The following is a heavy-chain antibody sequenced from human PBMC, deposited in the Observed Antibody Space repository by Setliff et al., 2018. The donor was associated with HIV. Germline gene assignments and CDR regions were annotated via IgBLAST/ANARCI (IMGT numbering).Heavy chain of an antibody. CDR2: IYYSGST. CDR3: ARHRYYDILFDP. CDR1: GGSISSHY. J-gene: IGHJ5*02. V-gene: IGHV4-39*01. Sequence: SETLSLTCTVSGGSISSHYWIWIRQPPGKGLEWIGSIYYSGSTYYNPSLKSRVTISVDTSKNQFSLKLSSVTAADTAVYYCARHRYYDILFDPWGQGTLVTVSS. D-gene: IGHD3-9*01.